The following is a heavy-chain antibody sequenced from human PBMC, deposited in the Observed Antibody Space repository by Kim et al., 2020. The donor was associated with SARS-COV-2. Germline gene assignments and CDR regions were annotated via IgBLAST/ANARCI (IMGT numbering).Heavy chain of an antibody. CDR2: T. D-gene: IGHD6-19*01. V-gene: IGHV5-51*01. J-gene: IGHJ3*02. Sequence: TRYSPSFQGQVTISADKSISTAYLQWSSLKASDTAMYYCASSSSGWPFDIWGQGTMVTVSS. CDR3: ASSSSGWPFDI.